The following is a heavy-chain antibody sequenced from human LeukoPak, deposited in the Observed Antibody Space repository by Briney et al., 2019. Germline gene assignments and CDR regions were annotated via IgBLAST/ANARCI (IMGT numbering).Heavy chain of an antibody. CDR3: ARDYYGPGSLRYFDL. CDR1: GGSVSSGDYY. J-gene: IGHJ2*01. D-gene: IGHD3-10*01. CDR2: IYYSGST. Sequence: SQTLSLTCTVSGGSVSSGDYYWSWIRQPPGKGLEWFGHIYYSGSTYYNPSLKSRVTISVDRSKNQFSLKLSSVTAADTAVYYCARDYYGPGSLRYFDLWGRGTLVTVSS. V-gene: IGHV4-30-4*01.